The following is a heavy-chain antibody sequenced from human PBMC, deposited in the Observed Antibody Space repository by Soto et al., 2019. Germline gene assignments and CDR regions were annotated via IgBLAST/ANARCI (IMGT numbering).Heavy chain of an antibody. V-gene: IGHV1-69*13. D-gene: IGHD3-22*01. CDR3: ARDYYDSSGYSYYYYGMDV. Sequence: SVKVSCKASGGTFSSYAISWVRQAPGQGLEWMGGIIPIFGTANYAQKFQGRVTITADESTSTAYMELSSLRSEDTAVYYCARDYYDSSGYSYYYYGMDVWGQGTTVTVSS. J-gene: IGHJ6*02. CDR1: GGTFSSYA. CDR2: IIPIFGTA.